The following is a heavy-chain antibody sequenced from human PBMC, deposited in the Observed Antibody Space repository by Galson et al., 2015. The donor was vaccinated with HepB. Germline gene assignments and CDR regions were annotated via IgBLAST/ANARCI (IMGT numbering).Heavy chain of an antibody. Sequence: SVKVSCKASGYTFTGYYMHWVRQAPGQGLEWMGWINPNSGGTNYAQKFQGRVTMTRDTSISTAYMELSRLRSDDTAVYYCASGGMGIYPAPYYYYMDVWGKGTTVTVSS. D-gene: IGHD3-16*02. CDR3: ASGGMGIYPAPYYYYMDV. CDR2: INPNSGGT. J-gene: IGHJ6*03. V-gene: IGHV1-2*02. CDR1: GYTFTGYY.